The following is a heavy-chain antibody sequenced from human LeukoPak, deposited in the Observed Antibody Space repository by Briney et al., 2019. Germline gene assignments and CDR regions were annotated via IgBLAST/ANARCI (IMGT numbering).Heavy chain of an antibody. CDR1: GFTFDDYG. J-gene: IGHJ4*02. CDR3: ARDRFRVPIDH. CDR2: ITWNVGNT. V-gene: IGHV3-20*04. D-gene: IGHD5/OR15-5a*01. Sequence: GGSLSLFCACSGFTFDDYGMSWVRQAPGKGLEWVSGITWNVGNTDYADSVKGRFTISRDNAKNFLYLQMNSLRAEDTALYYCARDRFRVPIDHWGQGTLVTVSS.